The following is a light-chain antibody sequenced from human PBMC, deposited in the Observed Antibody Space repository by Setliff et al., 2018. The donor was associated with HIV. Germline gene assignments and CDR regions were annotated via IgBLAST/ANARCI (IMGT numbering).Light chain of an antibody. V-gene: IGLV2-14*01. CDR3: SSYAITNTLP. CDR1: SRDVGGYNY. CDR2: EVR. J-gene: IGLJ1*01. Sequence: QSALTQPASVSGSPGQSITISCTGTSRDVGGYNYVSWYQQHPGKAPKLIIYEVRNRPSGVSSRFSGSKSGNTASLTISGLQTEDEGDYYCSSYAITNTLPFGTGTKVTVL.